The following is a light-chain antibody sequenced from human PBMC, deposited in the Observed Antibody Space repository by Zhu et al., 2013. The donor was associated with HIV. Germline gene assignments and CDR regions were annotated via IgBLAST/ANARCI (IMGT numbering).Light chain of an antibody. CDR2: GAS. CDR1: QNIATN. Sequence: EIVMTQSPATLSVSPGERATLFCRASQNIATNLAWYQQKPGQPPRLLIFGASTRATGIPARFSGSGSGTDFTLTISSLEPEDFAVYYCQQRSNWVTFGGGTKVEIK. CDR3: QQRSNWVT. J-gene: IGKJ4*01. V-gene: IGKV3-11*01.